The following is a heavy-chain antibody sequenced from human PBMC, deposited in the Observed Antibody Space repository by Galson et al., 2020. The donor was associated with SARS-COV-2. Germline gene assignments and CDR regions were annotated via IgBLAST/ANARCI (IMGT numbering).Heavy chain of an antibody. CDR1: GFTVSSNY. V-gene: IGHV3-53*01. J-gene: IGHJ4*02. CDR3: ASGGYELVSLTRKAS. D-gene: IGHD5-12*01. Sequence: GGSLSLSCAASGFTVSSNYMSWVRQAPGKGLEWVSVIYSSGSTYYADSVKGRFTISRDNSKNTLYLQMNSLRAEDTAVYYCASGGYELVSLTRKASGGQRTLVTVS. CDR2: IYSSGST.